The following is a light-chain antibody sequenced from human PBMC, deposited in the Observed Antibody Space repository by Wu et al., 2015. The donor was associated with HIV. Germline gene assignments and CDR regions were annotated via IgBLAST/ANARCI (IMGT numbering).Light chain of an antibody. CDR1: QSISNW. J-gene: IGKJ2*03. CDR3: HQYKSSSPYS. V-gene: IGKV1-5*03. CDR2: KAS. Sequence: DIQMTQSPSTLSASVGDRVTISCRASQSISNWLAWYQQEPGKAPKLLIYKASTLESGVPSRFSGSGSETEFTLTITSLQPDDFATYYCHQYKSSSPYSFGQGTKVEI.